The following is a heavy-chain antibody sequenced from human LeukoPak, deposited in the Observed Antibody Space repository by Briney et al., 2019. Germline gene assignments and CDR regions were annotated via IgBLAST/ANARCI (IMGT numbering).Heavy chain of an antibody. J-gene: IGHJ6*03. D-gene: IGHD3-10*01. CDR3: AKKYGSGRYQYMDV. CDR2: INVSGGST. Sequence: GGSLALPCTPSGFTLSKHAMSCVRQAPGEGLEWVSAINVSGGSTYHADSVKGRFTISRDNSKSTLYLQINGLRAEDTAVYYCAKKYGSGRYQYMDVWGKGTTVTVSS. CDR1: GFTLSKHA. V-gene: IGHV3-23*01.